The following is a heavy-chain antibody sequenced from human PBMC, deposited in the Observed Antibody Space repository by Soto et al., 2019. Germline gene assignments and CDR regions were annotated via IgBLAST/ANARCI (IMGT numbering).Heavy chain of an antibody. CDR3: ARDTSSARKYYDFWSGYSDFDY. V-gene: IGHV6-1*01. CDR2: TYYRSKWYN. J-gene: IGHJ4*02. D-gene: IGHD3-3*01. Sequence: SQTLSLTCAISGDSVSSNSAAWNWIRQSPSRGLEWLGRTYYRSKWYNDYAVSVKSRITINPDTSKNQFSLQLNSVTPEDTAVYYCARDTSSARKYYDFWSGYSDFDYWGQGTLVTVSS. CDR1: GDSVSSNSAA.